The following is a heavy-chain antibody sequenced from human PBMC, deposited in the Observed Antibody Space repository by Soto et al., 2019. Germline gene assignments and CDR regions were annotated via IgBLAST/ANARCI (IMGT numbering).Heavy chain of an antibody. Sequence: GASVKVSCKASGYTFTSYGISWVRQAPGQGLEWMGWISAYNGNTNYAQKLQGRVTMTTDTSTSTAYMELRSLRSDDTAVYYCAREGVAARPPYYYYGMDAWGQGTTVTVSS. J-gene: IGHJ6*02. CDR2: ISAYNGNT. CDR3: AREGVAARPPYYYYGMDA. D-gene: IGHD6-6*01. CDR1: GYTFTSYG. V-gene: IGHV1-18*04.